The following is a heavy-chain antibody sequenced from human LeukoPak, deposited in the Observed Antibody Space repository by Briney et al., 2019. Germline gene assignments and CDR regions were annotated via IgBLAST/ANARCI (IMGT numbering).Heavy chain of an antibody. J-gene: IGHJ6*03. D-gene: IGHD2-2*01. V-gene: IGHV1-69*13. CDR2: IIPIFGTA. Sequence: SVKVSCKASGGTFSSYAISWVRQAPGQGLEWMGGIIPIFGTANYAQKFQGRVTITADESTSTAYMELSSLRSEDTAVYYCATDIGHIVVVPAAMPHYYMDVWGKGTTVTVSS. CDR3: ATDIGHIVVVPAAMPHYYMDV. CDR1: GGTFSSYA.